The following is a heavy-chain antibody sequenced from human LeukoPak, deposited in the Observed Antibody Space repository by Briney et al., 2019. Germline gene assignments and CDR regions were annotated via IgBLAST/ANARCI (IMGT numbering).Heavy chain of an antibody. Sequence: GGSLRLSCAASGFTVSSNYMSWVRQAPGQGLEWVSVIYSGGSTYYADSVKGRFTISRDNSKNTLYLQMNSLRAEDTAVYYCARLGGDYYDSSGYYYFDYWGQGTLVTVSS. D-gene: IGHD3-22*01. CDR3: ARLGGDYYDSSGYYYFDY. CDR2: IYSGGST. J-gene: IGHJ4*02. CDR1: GFTVSSNY. V-gene: IGHV3-53*01.